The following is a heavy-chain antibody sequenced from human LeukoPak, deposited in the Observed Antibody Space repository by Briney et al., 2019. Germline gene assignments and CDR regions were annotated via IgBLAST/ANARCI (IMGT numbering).Heavy chain of an antibody. CDR1: GYTFTSYD. CDR2: MNPNSGNT. J-gene: IGHJ6*03. V-gene: IGHV1-8*01. D-gene: IGHD1-14*01. CDR3: ARGNPYYYYMDV. Sequence: ASVKVSCKASGYTFTSYDINWVRQATGQGPEWMGWMNPNSGNTGYAQKFQGRATMTRNTSISTAYMELSSLRSEDTAVYYCARGNPYYYYMDVWGKGTTVTVSS.